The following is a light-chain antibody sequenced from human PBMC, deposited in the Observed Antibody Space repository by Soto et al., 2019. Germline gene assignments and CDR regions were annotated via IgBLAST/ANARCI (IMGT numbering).Light chain of an antibody. CDR1: QSVSSY. CDR3: QQRSN. J-gene: IGKJ5*01. CDR2: DAS. Sequence: EIVLTQSPATLSLSPGERATLSCRASQSVSSYLAWYQQKPGQAPRLLIYDASNRATGIPARFSGSGSGTDFTLTISSLEREDIAVYYCQQRSNFGQGTRLEIK. V-gene: IGKV3-11*01.